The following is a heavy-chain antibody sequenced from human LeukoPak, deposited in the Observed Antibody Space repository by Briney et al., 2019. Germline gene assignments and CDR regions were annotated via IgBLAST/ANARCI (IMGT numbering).Heavy chain of an antibody. V-gene: IGHV3-23*01. J-gene: IGHJ4*02. CDR3: AKAKGSGLNYYFDY. D-gene: IGHD6-19*01. Sequence: GGSLRLSCAASGFTFTNYAMSWVRQAPGKGLEWVSDISGSGSSTDYADSVKGRFTISRDNSKNTLYLQMNSLRAEDTAVYYCAKAKGSGLNYYFDYWGQGTLVTVSS. CDR2: ISGSGSST. CDR1: GFTFTNYA.